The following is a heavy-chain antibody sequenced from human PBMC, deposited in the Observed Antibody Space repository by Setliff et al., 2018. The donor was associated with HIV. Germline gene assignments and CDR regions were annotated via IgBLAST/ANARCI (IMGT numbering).Heavy chain of an antibody. D-gene: IGHD3-10*01. Sequence: GGSLRLSCVASGFTFSNYDMNWVRQAPGKGLEWVSSISRSGVGTYNADSVKGRFTISRDNSKNTLYLQMNSLRAEDTAVYYCAKHRDFGSGSYFDHWGQGTKVTVSS. CDR2: ISRSGVGT. CDR1: GFTFSNYD. CDR3: AKHRDFGSGSYFDH. V-gene: IGHV3-23*01. J-gene: IGHJ4*02.